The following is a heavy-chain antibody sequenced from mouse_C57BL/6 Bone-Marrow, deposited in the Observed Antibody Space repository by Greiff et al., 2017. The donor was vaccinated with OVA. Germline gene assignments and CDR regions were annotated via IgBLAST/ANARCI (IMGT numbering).Heavy chain of an antibody. J-gene: IGHJ4*01. D-gene: IGHD2-5*01. V-gene: IGHV1-15*01. Sequence: QVQLQQSGAELVRPGASVTLSCKASGYTFTDYEMHWVKPTPVHGLEWIGAIDPATGGTAYNQKFKCKAILTADKSSSTAYMELRSLTSEDSAVYYCTRGYSNYYAMDYWGQGTSVTVSS. CDR2: IDPATGGT. CDR3: TRGYSNYYAMDY. CDR1: GYTFTDYE.